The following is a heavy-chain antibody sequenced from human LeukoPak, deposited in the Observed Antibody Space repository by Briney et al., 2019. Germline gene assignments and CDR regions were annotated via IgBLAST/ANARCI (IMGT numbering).Heavy chain of an antibody. J-gene: IGHJ4*02. V-gene: IGHV3-15*01. Sequence: GGSLRLSCAASGFTFSNAWMSWVRQAPGKGLEWVGRIKSKTDGGTTDYAAPVKGRFTISRDDSKNTLYLQMNGLKTEDTAVYYCTTDRSGRPTYYDILTGYRWDPYFDYWGQGTLVTVSS. D-gene: IGHD3-9*01. CDR1: GFTFSNAW. CDR3: TTDRSGRPTYYDILTGYRWDPYFDY. CDR2: IKSKTDGGTT.